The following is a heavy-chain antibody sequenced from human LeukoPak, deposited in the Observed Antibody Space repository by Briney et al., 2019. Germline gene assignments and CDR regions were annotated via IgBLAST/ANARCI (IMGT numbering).Heavy chain of an antibody. J-gene: IGHJ5*02. D-gene: IGHD3-10*01. CDR3: ARGYYYGSETYWHTNWFDP. V-gene: IGHV1-69*05. CDR2: IIPMFGTA. CDR1: GGTFSNYV. Sequence: SVKVSCKASGGTFSNYVISRVRQAPGQGLEWMGGIIPMFGTANYAQKFQGRVTITTDESTSTGHMEMSSLRSEDTAVYYCARGYYYGSETYWHTNWFDPWGQGTPVTVSS.